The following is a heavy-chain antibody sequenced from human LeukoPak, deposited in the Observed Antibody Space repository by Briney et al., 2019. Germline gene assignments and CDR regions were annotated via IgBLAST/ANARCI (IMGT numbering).Heavy chain of an antibody. D-gene: IGHD5-18*01. J-gene: IGHJ4*02. V-gene: IGHV7-4-1*02. Sequence: ASVKVSCKASGYTFTSYAMNWVRQAPGQGLEWMGWINTNTGNPTYAQGFTGRFVFSLDTSVSTAYLQISSLKASDTAMYYCARPGRGYSYGSPFDYWGQGTLVTVSS. CDR2: INTNTGNP. CDR1: GYTFTSYA. CDR3: ARPGRGYSYGSPFDY.